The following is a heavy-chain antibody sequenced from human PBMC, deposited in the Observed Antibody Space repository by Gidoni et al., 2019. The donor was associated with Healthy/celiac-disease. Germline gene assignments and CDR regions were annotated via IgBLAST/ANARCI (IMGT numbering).Heavy chain of an antibody. D-gene: IGHD6-13*01. CDR2: IYPGDSDT. V-gene: IGHV5-51*01. Sequence: GKGLEWMGIIYPGDSDTRYSPSFQGQVTISADKSISTAYLQGSSLKASDTAMYYCARHRTSEQQLVPLGDYGMDVWGQGTTVTVSS. J-gene: IGHJ6*02. CDR3: ARHRTSEQQLVPLGDYGMDV.